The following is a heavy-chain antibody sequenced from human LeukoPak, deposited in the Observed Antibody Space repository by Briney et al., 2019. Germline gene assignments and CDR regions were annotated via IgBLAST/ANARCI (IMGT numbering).Heavy chain of an antibody. CDR3: ARGGAYSSSWYGALNWFDP. CDR2: IKQDGSEK. D-gene: IGHD6-13*01. CDR1: GFTFSSYW. J-gene: IGHJ5*02. V-gene: IGHV3-7*03. Sequence: GGSLRLSCAASGFTFSSYWMSWVRQAPGKGLEWVANIKQDGSEKYYVDSVKGRFTISRDNAKNSLYLQMNSLRAEDTAVYYCARGGAYSSSWYGALNWFDPWGQGTLVTVSS.